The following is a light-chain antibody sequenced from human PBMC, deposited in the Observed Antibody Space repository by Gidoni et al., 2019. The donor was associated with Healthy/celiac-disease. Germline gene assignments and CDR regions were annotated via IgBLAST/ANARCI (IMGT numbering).Light chain of an antibody. CDR1: QSVSSN. Sequence: EIVMTQSPATLSVSSGERATLSCRASQSVSSNFAWYQQQPGQTPRLLIYGSSTMATGIPSRFSGSWSWTEFTLTIRRLQSEECAVYYCHHYNNWSYTFGQGTKLEIK. CDR2: GSS. CDR3: HHYNNWSYT. J-gene: IGKJ2*01. V-gene: IGKV3-15*01.